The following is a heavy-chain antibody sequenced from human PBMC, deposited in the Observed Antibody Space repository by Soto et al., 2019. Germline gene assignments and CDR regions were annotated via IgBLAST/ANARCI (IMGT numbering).Heavy chain of an antibody. V-gene: IGHV4-59*01. CDR3: ARARNLLTGYYKGGFYYFDF. J-gene: IGHJ4*02. D-gene: IGHD3-9*01. Sequence: QVQLQESGPGLVKPAETLSLICTVSGDSNSSYYWSWIRQSPGKGLESIGYISYSGSTTYNPSLKSRLTISLHTSNNQFSLTLDSVTAADTAVYYCARARNLLTGYYKGGFYYFDFWGQGTLVTVSS. CDR2: ISYSGST. CDR1: GDSNSSYY.